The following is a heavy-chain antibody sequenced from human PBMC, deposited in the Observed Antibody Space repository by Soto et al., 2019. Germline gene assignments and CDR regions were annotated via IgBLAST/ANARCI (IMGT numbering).Heavy chain of an antibody. CDR3: ARGHSYSSSWHYYYYYMDV. CDR2: INHSGST. J-gene: IGHJ6*03. V-gene: IGHV4-34*01. D-gene: IGHD6-13*01. CDR1: GGSFSGYY. Sequence: SETLSLTCAVYGGSFSGYYWSWIRQPPGKGLEWIGEINHSGSTNYNPSLKSRVTISVDTSKNQFSLKLSSVTAADTAVYYCARGHSYSSSWHYYYYYMDVWGKGTTVTVSS.